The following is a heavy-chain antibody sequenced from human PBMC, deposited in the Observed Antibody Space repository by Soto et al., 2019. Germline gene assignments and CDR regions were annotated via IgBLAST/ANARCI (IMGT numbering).Heavy chain of an antibody. Sequence: PSETLSLTCTVSGGSITSSSFYWGWIRQPPGKGLEWIGIIYCSGSTYYNPSLKSRVTISVDTSKSQFSLNLNSVTAADTAVYYCARGYDILTGPIDYWGPGTLVTVSS. CDR2: IYCSGST. V-gene: IGHV4-39*01. D-gene: IGHD3-9*01. CDR3: ARGYDILTGPIDY. J-gene: IGHJ4*01. CDR1: GGSITSSSFY.